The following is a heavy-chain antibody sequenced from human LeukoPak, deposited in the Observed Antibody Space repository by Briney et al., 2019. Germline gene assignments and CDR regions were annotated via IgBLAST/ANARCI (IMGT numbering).Heavy chain of an antibody. CDR3: ARVRTIWLGVLDNFDY. J-gene: IGHJ4*02. D-gene: IGHD3-10*01. Sequence: KSSETLSLTCAVYGGSFSGYYLSWIRQPPGKGLEWIGEINHSGSTNYNPSLKSRVTISVDTSKNQFSLKLSAVTAADTAVYYCARVRTIWLGVLDNFDYWGQGTLVTVSS. V-gene: IGHV4-34*01. CDR1: GGSFSGYY. CDR2: INHSGST.